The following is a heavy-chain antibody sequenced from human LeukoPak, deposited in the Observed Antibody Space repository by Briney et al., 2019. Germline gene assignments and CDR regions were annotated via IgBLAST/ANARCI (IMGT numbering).Heavy chain of an antibody. J-gene: IGHJ4*02. V-gene: IGHV3-30*02. Sequence: SGGSLRLSCAASGFTFSSYGMHWVRQAPGKGLEWVAFIRYDGSNKYYADSVKGRFTISRDNSKNTLYLQMNSLRAEDTAVYYCARDRGDGYHYDSSGYSDYWGQGTLVTVSS. CDR3: ARDRGDGYHYDSSGYSDY. CDR2: IRYDGSNK. D-gene: IGHD3-22*01. CDR1: GFTFSSYG.